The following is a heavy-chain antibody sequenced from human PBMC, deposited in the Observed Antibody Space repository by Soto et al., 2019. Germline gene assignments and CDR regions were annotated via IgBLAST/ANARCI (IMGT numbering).Heavy chain of an antibody. CDR1: GGSISSGGYY. CDR3: AREPSI. CDR2: IYYSGTT. J-gene: IGHJ4*02. V-gene: IGHV4-31*03. Sequence: QVQLQESGPGLVKPSQTLSLTCTVSGGSISSGGYYWTWIRQHPGKGLEWSGYIYYSGTTYYNPSLKSGLTLSVDTSKNQFSLKLSSLTAADTAVYYCAREPSIWGQGTLVTVSS.